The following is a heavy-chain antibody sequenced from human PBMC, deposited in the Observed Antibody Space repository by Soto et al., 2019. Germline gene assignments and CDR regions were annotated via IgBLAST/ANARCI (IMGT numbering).Heavy chain of an antibody. V-gene: IGHV3-23*01. D-gene: IGHD6-13*01. CDR2: ISGIGGST. Sequence: PRGSLILSCASSVFTFTDYALSWVRQAPGKGLDWVATISGIGGSTYLADSVKGRLSISRDNSKNTVSLLMNSLRAEDKAVYFCARGSSGYISSWYYFAYWGRGTLV. CDR3: ARGSSGYISSWYYFAY. J-gene: IGHJ4*02. CDR1: VFTFTDYA.